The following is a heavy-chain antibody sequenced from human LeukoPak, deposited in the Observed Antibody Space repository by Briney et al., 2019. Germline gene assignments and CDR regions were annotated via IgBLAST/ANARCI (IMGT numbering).Heavy chain of an antibody. CDR2: IYYSGST. V-gene: IGHV4-59*12. J-gene: IGHJ6*02. CDR1: GGSISSYY. CDR3: ARGHQEGYYYYYGMDV. Sequence: SETLSLTCTVSGGSISSYYWSWIRQPPGKGLEWIGYIYYSGSTNYNPSLKSRVTISVDTSKNQFSLKLSSVTAADTAVYYCARGHQEGYYYYYGMDVWGQGTTVTVSS.